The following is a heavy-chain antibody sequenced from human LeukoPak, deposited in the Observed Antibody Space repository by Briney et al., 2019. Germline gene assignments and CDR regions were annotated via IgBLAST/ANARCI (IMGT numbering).Heavy chain of an antibody. CDR1: GYTFTSYG. Sequence: GASVKVSCKASGYTFTSYGISWVRQAPGQGLEWMGWISAYNGNTNYAQKLQGRVTITRNTSISTAYMELSSLRSEDTAVYYCARESLGAYGAQDYWGQGTLVTVSS. J-gene: IGHJ4*02. V-gene: IGHV1-18*01. CDR2: ISAYNGNT. CDR3: ARESLGAYGAQDY. D-gene: IGHD4-17*01.